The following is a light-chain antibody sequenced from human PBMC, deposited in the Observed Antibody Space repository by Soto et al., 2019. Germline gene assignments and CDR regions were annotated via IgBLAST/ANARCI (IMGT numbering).Light chain of an antibody. V-gene: IGKV3-11*01. CDR1: QSVRGY. Sequence: EIVLTQSPATLSLSPGERATLSCRASQSVRGYSAWYQQKLGQAPRLLISDAYNRAAGVPARFSGSGSGADFTLTISSLEPEDFAVYYCQQRSAWPLTFGGGTKVEIK. CDR3: QQRSAWPLT. J-gene: IGKJ4*01. CDR2: DAY.